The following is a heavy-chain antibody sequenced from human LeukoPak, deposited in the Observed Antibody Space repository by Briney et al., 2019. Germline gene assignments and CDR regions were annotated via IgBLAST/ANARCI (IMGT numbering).Heavy chain of an antibody. D-gene: IGHD3-10*01. Sequence: SQTLSLTCAISGDIVSGSPAVGNGISQSPSRGLEWLERAYYRSKWYIDYAVSVKGRITITPDTSKNQFSLQLNSVTPEDTAVYYCARGAVRGGTNFDYWGQGTLVTVSS. CDR3: ARGAVRGGTNFDY. J-gene: IGHJ4*02. CDR1: GDIVSGSPAV. CDR2: AYYRSKWYI. V-gene: IGHV6-1*01.